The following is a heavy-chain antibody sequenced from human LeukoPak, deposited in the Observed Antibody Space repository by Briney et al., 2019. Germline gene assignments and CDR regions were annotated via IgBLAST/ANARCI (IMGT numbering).Heavy chain of an antibody. J-gene: IGHJ4*02. V-gene: IGHV4-59*08. Sequence: SETLSLTCTVSGGSISSYYWSWIRQPPGKGLEWIGYIYYSGSTNYNPSLKSRVTISVDTSKNQFSLKLSSVTAADTAVYYCARHREIKRYFDWLLNFDYWGQGTLATVSS. D-gene: IGHD3-9*01. CDR3: ARHREIKRYFDWLLNFDY. CDR1: GGSISSYY. CDR2: IYYSGST.